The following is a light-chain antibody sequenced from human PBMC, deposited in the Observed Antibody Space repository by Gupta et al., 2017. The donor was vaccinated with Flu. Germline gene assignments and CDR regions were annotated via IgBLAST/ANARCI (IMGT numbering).Light chain of an antibody. J-gene: IGLJ3*02. CDR3: QSYDSSLSGWV. Sequence: SVVTQPPSVSGAPGQRVTISCTGSSSNIGAGYGVHWYQQLPGTAPKLLIYVNNNRPSGVPDRFSGSVSGTSASLAITGLRAEDDADYHCQSYDSSLSGWVFGGGTKLTVL. V-gene: IGLV1-40*01. CDR2: VNN. CDR1: SSNIGAGYG.